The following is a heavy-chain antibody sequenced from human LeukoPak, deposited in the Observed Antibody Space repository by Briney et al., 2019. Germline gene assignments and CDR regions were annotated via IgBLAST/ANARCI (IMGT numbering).Heavy chain of an antibody. V-gene: IGHV4-59*08. D-gene: IGHD4-23*01. Sequence: NPSETLSLTCTVSGGSITNTFWSWIRQTPGKGLEWIAYIYSDGRTNYNPSLKSRVTISIDTSKNQFSLKMSSVTAADTAVYYCARHPSWPDYGGTFDYWGQGTLVTVSS. CDR2: IYSDGRT. J-gene: IGHJ4*02. CDR3: ARHPSWPDYGGTFDY. CDR1: GGSITNTF.